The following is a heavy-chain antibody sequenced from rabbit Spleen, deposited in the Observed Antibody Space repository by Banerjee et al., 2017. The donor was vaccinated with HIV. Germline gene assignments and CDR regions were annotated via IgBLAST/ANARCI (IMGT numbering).Heavy chain of an antibody. J-gene: IGHJ4*01. CDR1: GFDFSSYG. CDR3: VREVAAKFNL. D-gene: IGHD4-1*01. Sequence: QEQLVESGGGLVQPGGSLKLSCKASGFDFSSYGVSWVRQAPGKGLEWIGYIAPVFGITYYANGVNGRFTISSHNAQNTLFLQLNSLTAADTATYFCVREVAAKFNLWGQGTLVTVS. V-gene: IGHV1S47*01. CDR2: IAPVFGIT.